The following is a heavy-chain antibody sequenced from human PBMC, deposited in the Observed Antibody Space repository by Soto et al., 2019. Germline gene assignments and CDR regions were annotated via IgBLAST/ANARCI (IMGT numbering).Heavy chain of an antibody. Sequence: EVQLVESGGGLVQPGGSLRLSCAASGFTFSSYWMSWVRQAPGKGLEWVANIKQDGSEKYYVDSVKGRFTISRDNAKNSLYLQMNSLRAGDTAVYYCARESAIAASWFDPWGQGTLVTVSS. J-gene: IGHJ5*02. CDR3: ARESAIAASWFDP. V-gene: IGHV3-7*03. D-gene: IGHD6-6*01. CDR2: IKQDGSEK. CDR1: GFTFSSYW.